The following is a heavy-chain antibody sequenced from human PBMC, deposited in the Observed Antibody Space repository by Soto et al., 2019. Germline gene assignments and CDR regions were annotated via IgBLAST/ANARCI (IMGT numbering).Heavy chain of an antibody. Sequence: EVQLVESGGGLVQPGGSLRLSCEASGFTFRNYDMHWVRQGTGKGLEWVSGISAAGDPDYADSVEGRLTISRENAQNSFFLQMNSLRVGDTAVYYCAITDRDFYGLDVWGQGTTVIVSS. CDR1: GFTFRNYD. D-gene: IGHD1-20*01. CDR2: ISAAGDP. CDR3: AITDRDFYGLDV. V-gene: IGHV3-13*05. J-gene: IGHJ6*02.